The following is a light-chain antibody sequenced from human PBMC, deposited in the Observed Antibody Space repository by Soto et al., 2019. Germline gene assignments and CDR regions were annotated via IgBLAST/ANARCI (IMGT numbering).Light chain of an antibody. V-gene: IGKV3-20*01. CDR3: QHYGNAPFT. CDR1: QSITNNY. CDR2: GAS. Sequence: EIVLTQSPGTLSLSPGERATLSCRASQSITNNYLAWYQQKPGRAHRLLIYGASSRATGIPDRFSGSGSGTDFTLTISRLEPEDFAVYYCQHYGNAPFTFGPGTKVDI. J-gene: IGKJ3*01.